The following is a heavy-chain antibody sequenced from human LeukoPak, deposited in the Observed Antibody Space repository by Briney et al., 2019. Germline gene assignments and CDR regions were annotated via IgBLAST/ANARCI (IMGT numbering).Heavy chain of an antibody. V-gene: IGHV5-51*01. Sequence: GDSLKISCKGSGYNFTSYWIGWVRQMPGKGLEWMGIIYPGDSDTRYSPSFQGQVTISADKSISTAYLQWSSLKASDTAMYYCARRGDIVAARFNHDAFDIWGQGTMVTVSS. D-gene: IGHD5-12*01. J-gene: IGHJ3*02. CDR2: IYPGDSDT. CDR3: ARRGDIVAARFNHDAFDI. CDR1: GYNFTSYW.